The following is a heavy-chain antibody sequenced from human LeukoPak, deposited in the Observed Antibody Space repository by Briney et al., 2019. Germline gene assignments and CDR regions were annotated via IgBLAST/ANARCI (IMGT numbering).Heavy chain of an antibody. Sequence: ASVKVSCKASGDTFTNLYIHWVRQAPGQGLEWMGISNPRGGSTSHAQKFQGRVTMTTDTSTSTVYMEVSSLRSEDTAVYYCARSPAYCSGGTCYGHNWFDPWGQGTLVTVSS. J-gene: IGHJ5*02. V-gene: IGHV1-46*01. CDR1: GDTFTNLY. CDR2: SNPRGGST. CDR3: ARSPAYCSGGTCYGHNWFDP. D-gene: IGHD2-15*01.